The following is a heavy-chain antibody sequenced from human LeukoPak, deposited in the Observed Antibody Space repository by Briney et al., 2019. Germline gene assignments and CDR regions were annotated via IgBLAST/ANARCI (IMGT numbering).Heavy chain of an antibody. J-gene: IGHJ4*02. CDR1: GGSISSSGYY. V-gene: IGHV4-39*01. Sequence: PSETLSLTCTVSGGSISSSGYYWAWIRQPPGKGLEWIATIFYSGSTYYSPSLKSRVTISVDTSENQFSLKLTSVTAADTAVYYCARLAQGSGTYGFDSWGQGTLVTVSS. D-gene: IGHD3-10*01. CDR3: ARLAQGSGTYGFDS. CDR2: IFYSGST.